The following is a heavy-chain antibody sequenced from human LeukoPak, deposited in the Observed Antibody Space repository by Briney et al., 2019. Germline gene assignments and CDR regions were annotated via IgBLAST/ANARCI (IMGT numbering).Heavy chain of an antibody. CDR1: GYTFTSYD. CDR2: MNPNSGNT. Sequence: ASVKVSCKASGYTFTSYDINWVRQAIGQGLEWMGWMNPNSGNTGYAQKFQGRVTMTRNTSISTAYMELSSLRSEDTAVYYCARVRIAAAGTFGYWGQGTLVTVSS. J-gene: IGHJ4*02. D-gene: IGHD6-13*01. V-gene: IGHV1-8*01. CDR3: ARVRIAAAGTFGY.